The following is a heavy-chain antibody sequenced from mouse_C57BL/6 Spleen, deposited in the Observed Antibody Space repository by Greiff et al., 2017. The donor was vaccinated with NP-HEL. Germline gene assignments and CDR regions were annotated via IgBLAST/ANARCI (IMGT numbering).Heavy chain of an antibody. Sequence: EVQLVESGGGLVKPGGSLKLSCAASGFTFSDYGMHWVRQAPEKGLEWVAYISSGSSTIYYADTVKGRFTITRDNAKNTLFLQMTSLRSEDTAMYYGAGEPLYDYGSSLWYFDVWGTGTTVTVSS. J-gene: IGHJ1*03. D-gene: IGHD1-1*01. V-gene: IGHV5-17*01. CDR2: ISSGSSTI. CDR3: AGEPLYDYGSSLWYFDV. CDR1: GFTFSDYG.